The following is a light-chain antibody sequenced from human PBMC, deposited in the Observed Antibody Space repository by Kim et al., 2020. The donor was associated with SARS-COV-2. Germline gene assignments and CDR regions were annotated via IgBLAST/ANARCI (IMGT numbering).Light chain of an antibody. J-gene: IGLJ2*01. CDR1: SSNIGSNY. Sequence: GQRATISCSGSSSNIGSNYVYWYQQLPGTAPKLLIYRNKQRPSGVPDRFSGSKSGTSASLAISGLRSEDEADYYCAAWDDSLSGVVFGGGTQLTVL. V-gene: IGLV1-47*01. CDR2: RNK. CDR3: AAWDDSLSGVV.